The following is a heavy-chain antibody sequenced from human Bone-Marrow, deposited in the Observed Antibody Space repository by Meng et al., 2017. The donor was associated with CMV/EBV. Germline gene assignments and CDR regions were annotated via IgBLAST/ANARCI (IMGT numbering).Heavy chain of an antibody. CDR2: MYYSGTT. CDR1: GGSISSYY. J-gene: IGHJ5*02. D-gene: IGHD3-16*01. Sequence: GSLRLSCTVSGGSISSYYWSWIRQPPGKGLEWIGYMYYSGTTNYNPSLKSRVAISVDTSKNQFSLKLSSVTAADTAVYYCARGGGFFLTPWGQGTRVTVSS. CDR3: ARGGGFFLTP. V-gene: IGHV4-59*01.